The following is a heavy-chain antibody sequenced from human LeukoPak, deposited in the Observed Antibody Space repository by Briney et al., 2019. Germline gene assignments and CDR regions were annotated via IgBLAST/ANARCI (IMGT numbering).Heavy chain of an antibody. D-gene: IGHD3-10*01. CDR1: GFTISTYG. J-gene: IGHJ4*02. CDR2: ISGGTT. CDR3: AKSVYHSGNY. V-gene: IGHV3-23*01. Sequence: GGSLRLPCAASGFTISTYGMSWVRQAPGKGLEWVSSISGGTTYYADSVKGRFTISRDNSKNTVSLQMNSLRAEDTAVYYCAKSVYHSGNYWGQGTLVTVSS.